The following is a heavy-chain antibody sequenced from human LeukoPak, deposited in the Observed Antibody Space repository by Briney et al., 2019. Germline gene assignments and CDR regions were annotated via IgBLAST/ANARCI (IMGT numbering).Heavy chain of an antibody. V-gene: IGHV4-4*07. D-gene: IGHD6-19*01. J-gene: IGHJ4*02. Sequence: PSETLSLTCTVSGGSISSYYWSWIRQPAGKGLEWIGRIYTSGSTNYNPSLKSRVTMSVDTSKNQFSLKLSSVTAADTAVYYCARGPTSSGWYEFDYWGQGTLVTVSS. CDR2: IYTSGST. CDR3: ARGPTSSGWYEFDY. CDR1: GGSISSYY.